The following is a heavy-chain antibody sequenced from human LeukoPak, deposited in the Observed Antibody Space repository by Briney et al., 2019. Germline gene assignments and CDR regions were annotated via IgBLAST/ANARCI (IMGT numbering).Heavy chain of an antibody. CDR1: GFTFSSYE. CDR2: ISSSGSII. D-gene: IGHD2-2*01. V-gene: IGHV3-48*03. CDR3: AREGYCSSTSCVYGMDV. Sequence: GGSLRLSCAASGFTFSSYEMNWVRQAPGKGLEWVSYISSSGSIIYYADSVKGRFTISRDNAKNSLYLQMNSLRAEDTAVYYCAREGYCSSTSCVYGMDVWGQGTTVTVSS. J-gene: IGHJ6*02.